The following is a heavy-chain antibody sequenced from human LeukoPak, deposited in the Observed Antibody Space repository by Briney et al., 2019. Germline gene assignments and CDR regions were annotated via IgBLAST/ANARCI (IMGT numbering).Heavy chain of an antibody. CDR1: EYTFTGYY. Sequence: AASVKVSCKASEYTFTGYYMHWVRQAPGQGLEWMGRINPNSGGTNYAQKFQGRVTMTRDTSISTAYMELSRLRSDDTAVYYCARAPKLVPAAYDYWGQGTLVTVSS. CDR2: INPNSGGT. CDR3: ARAPKLVPAAYDY. V-gene: IGHV1-2*06. D-gene: IGHD2-2*01. J-gene: IGHJ4*02.